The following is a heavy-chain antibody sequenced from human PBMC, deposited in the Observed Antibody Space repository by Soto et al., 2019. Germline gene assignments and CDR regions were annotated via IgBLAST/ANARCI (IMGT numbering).Heavy chain of an antibody. V-gene: IGHV3-33*01. Sequence: GGSLRLSCAASGFTFSSYGMHWVRQAPGKGLEWVAVIWYDGSNKYYADSVKGRFTISRDNSKNTLYLQMNSLRAEDTAVYYCAREGVEPTLDYWGQGTLVTVSS. D-gene: IGHD1-1*01. J-gene: IGHJ4*02. CDR1: GFTFSSYG. CDR2: IWYDGSNK. CDR3: AREGVEPTLDY.